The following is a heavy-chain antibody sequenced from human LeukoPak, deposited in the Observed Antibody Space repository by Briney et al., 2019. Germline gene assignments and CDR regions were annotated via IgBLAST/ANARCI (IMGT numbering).Heavy chain of an antibody. CDR3: ARSFTWNTAMVS. CDR2: VNPGDSET. V-gene: IGHV5-51*01. CDR1: GYTFTNYW. D-gene: IGHD5-18*01. J-gene: IGHJ4*02. Sequence: GESLKISCKGSGYTFTNYWIGWVRQMPGKGLEWMGIVNPGDSETRYSPPFQGQVTISADKSISTAYLQWSGLKASDTAMYYCARSFTWNTAMVSWGQGTLVTVSS.